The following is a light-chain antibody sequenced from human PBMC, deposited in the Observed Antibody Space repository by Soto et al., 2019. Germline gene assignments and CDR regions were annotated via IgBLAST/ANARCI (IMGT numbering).Light chain of an antibody. V-gene: IGKV3-15*01. CDR2: DAD. J-gene: IGKJ1*01. CDR3: QQSNTWPRT. CDR1: ERIGTN. Sequence: ETVMTQSPDTLSVSPGQSVTLSCWASERIGTNLAWFQHRPGQAPRLLIYDADDRATGVPARFSGSGSGTHFTLTISSLQSEDFAVYYCQQSNTWPRTFGPGTKVDI.